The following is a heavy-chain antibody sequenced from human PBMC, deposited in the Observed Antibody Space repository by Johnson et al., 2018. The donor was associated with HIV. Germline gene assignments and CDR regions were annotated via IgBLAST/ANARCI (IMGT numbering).Heavy chain of an antibody. CDR3: TTYYGWAFDI. CDR2: IKSKIDGGTT. V-gene: IGHV3-15*01. Sequence: VQLVESGGGLVKPGGSLRLSCAASIFTFKNAWMSWVRQAPGKGLEWVGRIKSKIDGGTTDYAAPVKGRFTISRDDSNNTLYMQMNSIKTEDTAVYYCTTYYGWAFDIWGQGTMVTVSS. D-gene: IGHD3-10*01. CDR1: IFTFKNAW. J-gene: IGHJ3*02.